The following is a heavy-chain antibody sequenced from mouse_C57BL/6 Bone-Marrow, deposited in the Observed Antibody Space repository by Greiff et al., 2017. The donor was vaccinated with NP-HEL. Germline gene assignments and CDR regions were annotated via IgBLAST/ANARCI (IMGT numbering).Heavy chain of an antibody. CDR3: ASPYDYDVAWFAY. CDR2: ISSGGSYT. Sequence: DVHLVESGGDLVKPGGSLKLSCAASGFTFSSYGISWVRQTPDKRLEWVATISSGGSYTYYPDSVKGRFTISRDNAKNTLYLQMSSLKSEDTAMYYCASPYDYDVAWFAYWGQGTLVTVSA. CDR1: GFTFSSYG. J-gene: IGHJ3*01. D-gene: IGHD2-4*01. V-gene: IGHV5-6*01.